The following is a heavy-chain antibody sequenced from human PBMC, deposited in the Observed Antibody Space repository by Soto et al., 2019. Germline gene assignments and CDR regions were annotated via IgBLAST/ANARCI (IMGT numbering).Heavy chain of an antibody. D-gene: IGHD3-22*01. CDR1: AYTLTGYY. V-gene: IGHV1-3*01. J-gene: IGHJ5*02. CDR2: INAGNGNT. Sequence: ASVKVSCKASAYTLTGYYIHWVRQSPGQRLEWMGWINAGNGNTKYSQKFQGSVTITRDTSASTAYMELSSLRSEDTAVYYCARASILFDTTGSGYNWFDPWGQGTLVTVSS. CDR3: ARASILFDTTGSGYNWFDP.